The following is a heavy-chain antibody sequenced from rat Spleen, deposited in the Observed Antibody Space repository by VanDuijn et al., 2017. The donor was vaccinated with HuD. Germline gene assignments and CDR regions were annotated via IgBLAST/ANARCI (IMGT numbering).Heavy chain of an antibody. CDR1: GFSLMDYS. Sequence: VQLKESGPGLVQPSQTLSLTCTVSGFSLMDYSVHWVRQPPGKGLEWMGYINIAGSTNYNPSLKSRISITRDTSKNQFFLQVNSITTEDTATYYCARTGRFLFDYWGQGTLVTVSS. V-gene: IGHV3-3*01. J-gene: IGHJ3*01. D-gene: IGHD5-1*01. CDR2: INIAGST. CDR3: ARTGRFLFDY.